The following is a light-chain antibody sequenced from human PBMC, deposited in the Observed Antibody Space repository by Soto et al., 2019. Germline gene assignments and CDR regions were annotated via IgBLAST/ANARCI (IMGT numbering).Light chain of an antibody. J-gene: IGLJ3*02. V-gene: IGLV2-14*02. CDR3: SSYTNTSTLV. Sequence: QSALTQPASVSGSPGQSITISCTGTSSDVGAYNLVSWYQQHPGRAPKLFIFDVSDRPSGVSDRFSGSKSGNTASLTISVLQAEDEASYYCSSYTNTSTLVSGGGTKLTVL. CDR2: DVS. CDR1: SSDVGAYNL.